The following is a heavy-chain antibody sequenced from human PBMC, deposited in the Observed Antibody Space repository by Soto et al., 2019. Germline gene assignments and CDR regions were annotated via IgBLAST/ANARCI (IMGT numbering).Heavy chain of an antibody. CDR3: AREKYSSSWYYYYGMDV. J-gene: IGHJ6*02. CDR1: GGSISSGGYY. V-gene: IGHV4-31*03. Sequence: QVQLQESGPGLVKPSQTLSLTCTVSGGSISSGGYYWSWIRQHPGKGLEWIGYIYYSGSTYYNPSLKSRVTISVDTSKNQFSLKLSSVTAADTAVYYCAREKYSSSWYYYYGMDVWGQGTTVTVSS. CDR2: IYYSGST. D-gene: IGHD6-13*01.